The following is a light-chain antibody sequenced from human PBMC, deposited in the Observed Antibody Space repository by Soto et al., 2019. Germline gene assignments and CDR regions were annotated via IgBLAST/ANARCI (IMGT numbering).Light chain of an antibody. Sequence: DIQMTRAPPSLSASVGDRVTITFRASQTISDYLHWYQQKPGKAPTLLIYGSSSLQTGVPPRFSGSGTGTEFTLTISSLQPEDFGTYYCQQTYDSLVSFGGGTKVDIK. CDR1: QTISDY. CDR2: GSS. V-gene: IGKV1-39*01. CDR3: QQTYDSLVS. J-gene: IGKJ4*01.